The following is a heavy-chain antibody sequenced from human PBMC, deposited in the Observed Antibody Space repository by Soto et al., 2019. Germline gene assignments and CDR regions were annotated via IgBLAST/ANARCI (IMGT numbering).Heavy chain of an antibody. Sequence: GGSLRLSCAASGFTFSSYAMHWVRQAPGKGLEWVAVISYDGSNKYYADSVKGRFTISRDNSKNTLYLQMNSLRAEDTAVYYCASMGYNGDSSRGIDYWGQGTLVTVSS. D-gene: IGHD6-6*01. J-gene: IGHJ4*02. V-gene: IGHV3-30-3*01. CDR3: ASMGYNGDSSRGIDY. CDR1: GFTFSSYA. CDR2: ISYDGSNK.